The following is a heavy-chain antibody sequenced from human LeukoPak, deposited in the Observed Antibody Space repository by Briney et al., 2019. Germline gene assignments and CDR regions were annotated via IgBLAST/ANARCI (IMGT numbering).Heavy chain of an antibody. CDR1: GFTFSSYS. CDR2: ISSSSSYI. CDR3: ARGNLLGFDY. V-gene: IGHV3-21*01. J-gene: IGHJ4*02. Sequence: PGGSLRLSCAASGFTFSSYSMNWVRQAPGKGLEWVSSISSSSSYIYCADSVKGRFTMSRDNAKNSLYLQMNSLRAEDTAVYYCARGNLLGFDYWGQGTLVTVSS. D-gene: IGHD1-14*01.